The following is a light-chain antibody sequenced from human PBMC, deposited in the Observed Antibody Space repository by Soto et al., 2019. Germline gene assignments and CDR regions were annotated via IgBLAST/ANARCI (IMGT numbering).Light chain of an antibody. V-gene: IGKV3-11*01. Sequence: VLTQSPATLSLSPGEGATLSCRASQSIGSYLAWFQQRPGQAPRLLIFHASKRATGVPTRFSGSGSGTDFTLTISSLESKDFAVYYCQQRTVWQRTFGQGTRVDI. CDR3: QQRTVWQRT. CDR1: QSIGSY. J-gene: IGKJ1*01. CDR2: HAS.